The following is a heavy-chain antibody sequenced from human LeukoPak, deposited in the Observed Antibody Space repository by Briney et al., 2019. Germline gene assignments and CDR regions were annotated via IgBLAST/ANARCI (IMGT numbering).Heavy chain of an antibody. Sequence: SETLSLTCTVSGGSISSGDYYWSWIRQPPGKGLEWIGEINHSGSTNYNPSLKSRVTISVDTSKNQFSLKLSSVTAADTAVYYCARGGDIAATDWGQGTLVTVSS. CDR1: GGSISSGDYY. V-gene: IGHV4-39*07. CDR2: INHSGST. J-gene: IGHJ4*02. CDR3: ARGGDIAATD. D-gene: IGHD6-13*01.